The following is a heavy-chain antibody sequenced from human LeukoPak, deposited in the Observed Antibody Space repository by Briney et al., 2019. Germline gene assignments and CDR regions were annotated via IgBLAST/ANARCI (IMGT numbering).Heavy chain of an antibody. CDR3: ARAHKGYFDWLVKYYFDY. J-gene: IGHJ4*02. Sequence: GASVKVSCKASGYTFTSYGISWVRQAPGQGLEWMGWISAYNGNTNYAQKLQGRVTMTTDTSTSTAYMELRSLRSNDTAVYYCARAHKGYFDWLVKYYFDYWGQGTLVTVSS. CDR1: GYTFTSYG. D-gene: IGHD3-9*01. V-gene: IGHV1-18*01. CDR2: ISAYNGNT.